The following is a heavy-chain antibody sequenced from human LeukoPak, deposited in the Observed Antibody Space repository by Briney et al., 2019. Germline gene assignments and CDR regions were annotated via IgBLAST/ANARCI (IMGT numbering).Heavy chain of an antibody. J-gene: IGHJ3*02. CDR2: IYYSGST. Sequence: PSETLSLTCTVSGGSISSSSYYWGWIRQPPGKGLEWIGSIYYSGSTYYNPSLKSRVTISVDTSKNQFSLKLSSVTAADTAVYYCARVIRKQQLYAFDIWGQGTMVTVSS. D-gene: IGHD6-13*01. V-gene: IGHV4-39*07. CDR3: ARVIRKQQLYAFDI. CDR1: GGSISSSSYY.